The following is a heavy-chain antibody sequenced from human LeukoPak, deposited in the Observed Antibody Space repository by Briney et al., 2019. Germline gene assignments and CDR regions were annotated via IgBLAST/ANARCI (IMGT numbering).Heavy chain of an antibody. V-gene: IGHV3-64D*06. CDR3: VKDLGYYDILTGYCRSGDYYYGMDV. CDR2: ISSNGGST. CDR1: GFTFSSYA. Sequence: PGGSLRLSCSASGFTFSSYAMHWVRQAPGKGLEYVSAISSNGGSTYYADSVKGRFTISRDNSKNTLYLQMSSLRAEDTAVYYCVKDLGYYDILTGYCRSGDYYYGMDVWGKGTTVTVSS. J-gene: IGHJ6*04. D-gene: IGHD3-9*01.